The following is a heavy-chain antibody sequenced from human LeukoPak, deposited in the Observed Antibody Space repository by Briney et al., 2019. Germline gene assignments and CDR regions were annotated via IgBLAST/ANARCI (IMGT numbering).Heavy chain of an antibody. Sequence: ASVKVSCKASGYTFTGYYMHWVRQAPGQGLEWMGWINPNSGGTNYAQKFQGRVTMTRDTSISTAYMELSRLRSDDTAVYYCARGSGYSIYDAFDIWGQGTMDTVSS. V-gene: IGHV1-2*02. CDR3: ARGSGYSIYDAFDI. D-gene: IGHD3-3*01. CDR2: INPNSGGT. J-gene: IGHJ3*02. CDR1: GYTFTGYY.